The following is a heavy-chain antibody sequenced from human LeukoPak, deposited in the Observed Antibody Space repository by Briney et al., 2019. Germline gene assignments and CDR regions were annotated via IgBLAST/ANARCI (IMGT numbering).Heavy chain of an antibody. Sequence: ASVKVSCKVAGYTLTELSMHWVRQAPGKGLEWMGGFDPEDGETIYAQKFQGRVTMTEDTSPDRAYMELSSLRSEDTAVYYCAILRRDYSSPPPIDYWGQGTLVTLSS. CDR3: AILRRDYSSPPPIDY. J-gene: IGHJ4*02. CDR1: GYTLTELS. D-gene: IGHD4-17*01. V-gene: IGHV1-24*01. CDR2: FDPEDGET.